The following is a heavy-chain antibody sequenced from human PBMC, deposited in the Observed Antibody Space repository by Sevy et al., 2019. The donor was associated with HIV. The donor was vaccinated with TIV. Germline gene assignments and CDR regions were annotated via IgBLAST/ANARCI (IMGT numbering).Heavy chain of an antibody. Sequence: GGYLRLSCAASGFTFSSYGMHWVRQAPGKGLEWVAVIWYDGSNKYYADSVKGRFTISRDNSKNTLYLQMNSLRAEDTAVYYCAKDVFGELFIGAFDIWGQGTMVTVSS. CDR2: IWYDGSNK. CDR1: GFTFSSYG. J-gene: IGHJ3*02. D-gene: IGHD3-10*01. V-gene: IGHV3-33*06. CDR3: AKDVFGELFIGAFDI.